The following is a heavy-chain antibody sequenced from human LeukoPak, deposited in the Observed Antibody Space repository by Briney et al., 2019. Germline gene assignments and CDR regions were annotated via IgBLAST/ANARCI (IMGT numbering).Heavy chain of an antibody. D-gene: IGHD5-24*01. CDR3: AKDRDWYYFDY. CDR2: ISYDGSNK. J-gene: IGHJ4*02. CDR1: GFTFSSYG. Sequence: GGSLRLSCAASGFTFSSYGMHWARQAPGKGLEWVAVISYDGSNKYYADSVKGRFTISRDNSKNTLYLQMNSLRAEDTAVYYCAKDRDWYYFDYWGRGTLVTVSS. V-gene: IGHV3-30*18.